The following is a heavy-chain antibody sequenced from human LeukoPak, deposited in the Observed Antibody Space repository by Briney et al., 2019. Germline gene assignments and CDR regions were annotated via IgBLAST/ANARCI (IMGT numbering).Heavy chain of an antibody. V-gene: IGHV3-49*04. CDR1: GLSFGDYA. Sequence: PGGSLRLSCTTSGLSFGDYAMSWVRQALGKGLEWVGFIRSKAYGGTTEYAASVKGRFTISRDDSKSIAYLQMNSLKTEDTAVYYCTRLYSESTSWALDYWGQGTLVTVSS. CDR3: TRLYSESTSWALDY. CDR2: IRSKAYGGTT. J-gene: IGHJ4*02. D-gene: IGHD1-26*01.